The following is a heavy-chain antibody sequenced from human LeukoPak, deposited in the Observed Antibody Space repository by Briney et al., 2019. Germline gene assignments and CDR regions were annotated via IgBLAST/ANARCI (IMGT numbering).Heavy chain of an antibody. CDR1: GDSVSSNSAA. J-gene: IGHJ4*02. CDR3: ARLGSGSNY. V-gene: IGHV6-1*01. D-gene: IGHD3-10*01. Sequence: NPSQTLSLTCAISGDSVSSNSAAWHWIRQSPSRGLEWLGRTYYRSKWYTEYAVSVKSRITINPDTSKNQFSLQLSSVNPEDTAVYYCARLGSGSNYWGQGTLVTVSS. CDR2: TYYRSKWYT.